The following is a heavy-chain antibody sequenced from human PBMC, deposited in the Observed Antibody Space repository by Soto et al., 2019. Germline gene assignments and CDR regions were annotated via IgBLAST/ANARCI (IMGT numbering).Heavy chain of an antibody. J-gene: IGHJ6*02. D-gene: IGHD3-3*01. V-gene: IGHV3-21*01. CDR3: AKEGLLEWLLYDYYYYGMDV. Sequence: GGSLRLSCAASGFTFSTYSMNWVRQAPGKGLEWVSSISDSSSYIYYADSVKGRFTISRDNAKNSLYLQMNSLRAEDTAVYYCAKEGLLEWLLYDYYYYGMDVWGQGTTVTVSS. CDR1: GFTFSTYS. CDR2: ISDSSSYI.